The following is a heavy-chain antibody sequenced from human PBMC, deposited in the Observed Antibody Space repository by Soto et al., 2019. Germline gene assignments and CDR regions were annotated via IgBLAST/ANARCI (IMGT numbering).Heavy chain of an antibody. CDR2: ISSSSYI. V-gene: IGHV3-21*01. Sequence: GGSLRLSCAASGFTFSSYSMNWVRQAPGKGLEWVSSISSSSYIYYADSVKGRFTISRDNAKNSLYLQMNSLRAEDTAVYYCAREGSIAAPMDVWGKGTTVTVSS. CDR1: GFTFSSYS. J-gene: IGHJ6*03. D-gene: IGHD6-6*01. CDR3: AREGSIAAPMDV.